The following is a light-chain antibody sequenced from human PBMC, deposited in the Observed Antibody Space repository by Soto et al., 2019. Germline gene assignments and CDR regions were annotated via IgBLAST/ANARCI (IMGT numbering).Light chain of an antibody. CDR3: ASWDDSLNGWV. V-gene: IGLV1-44*01. J-gene: IGLJ3*02. CDR1: RSNIGSDT. Sequence: QSVLTQPPSASGAPGQRVTISCSGSRSNIGSDTVNWYQQLPGTAPKLLIYSNNQRPSGVPDRFSGSTSGTSASLAISGLQSEDEADYYRASWDDSLNGWVFGGGTQLTVL. CDR2: SNN.